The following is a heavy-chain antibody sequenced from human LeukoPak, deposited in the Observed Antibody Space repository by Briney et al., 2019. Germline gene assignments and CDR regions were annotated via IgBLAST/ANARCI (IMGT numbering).Heavy chain of an antibody. J-gene: IGHJ4*02. D-gene: IGHD2-2*01. Sequence: ASVKVSCKASGYTFTSNYIHWVRQAPGQGLEWMGMIYPRDGSTSYAQKFQGRVTMTRDTSISTAYMDLSRLRSDDTAVYYCARDYCSSTSCLFDYWGQGTLVTVSS. V-gene: IGHV1-46*01. CDR1: GYTFTSNY. CDR2: IYPRDGST. CDR3: ARDYCSSTSCLFDY.